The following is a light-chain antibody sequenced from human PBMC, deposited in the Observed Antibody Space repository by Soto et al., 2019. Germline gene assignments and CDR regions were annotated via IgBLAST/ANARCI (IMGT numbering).Light chain of an antibody. Sequence: EIVLTQSPGTVSLSPGERATLSCRASQSVSSSYLAWYQQKPGQAPRPLIYGASSRATGIPDRFSGSGSGTDFTLTISRLEPEDFAVYYCQQYGSSPWTFGQGTKVEIK. J-gene: IGKJ1*01. CDR2: GAS. CDR1: QSVSSSY. V-gene: IGKV3-20*01. CDR3: QQYGSSPWT.